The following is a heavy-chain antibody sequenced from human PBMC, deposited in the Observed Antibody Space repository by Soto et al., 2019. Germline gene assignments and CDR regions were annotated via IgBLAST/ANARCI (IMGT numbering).Heavy chain of an antibody. Sequence: SETLSLTCTVSGGSISSGGYYWSWIRQHPGKGLEWIGYIYYSGSTYSNPSLKSRVTMSVDTSKNQFSLKLSSVTAADTAVYYCARDLIVVVPAAGGNYYYYYYMDVWGKGTTVTVSS. D-gene: IGHD2-2*01. J-gene: IGHJ6*03. CDR1: GGSISSGGYY. CDR3: ARDLIVVVPAAGGNYYYYYYMDV. V-gene: IGHV4-30-4*08. CDR2: IYYSGST.